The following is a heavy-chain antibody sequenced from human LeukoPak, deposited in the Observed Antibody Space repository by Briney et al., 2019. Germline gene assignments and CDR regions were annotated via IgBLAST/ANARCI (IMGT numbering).Heavy chain of an antibody. CDR3: AADPYYYDSSGYYHFDY. J-gene: IGHJ4*02. CDR1: GYTFTGYY. V-gene: IGHV1-2*06. D-gene: IGHD3-22*01. CDR2: INPNSGGT. Sequence: ASVKVSCKASGYTFTGYYMHWVRQAPGQGLEWMGRINPNSGGTNYAQKFQGRVTITRDMSTSTAYMELSSLKSEDTAVYYCAADPYYYDSSGYYHFDYWGQGTLVTVSS.